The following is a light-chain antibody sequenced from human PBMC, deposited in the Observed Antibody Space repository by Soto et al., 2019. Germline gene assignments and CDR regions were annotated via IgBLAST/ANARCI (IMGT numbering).Light chain of an antibody. J-gene: IGKJ4*01. V-gene: IGKV1-12*01. Sequence: DIQMTQSPSSGSASVVDRVTVTFRASQGISSWLAWYQKKPGKAPKLLIYAASSLQSGVPSRFSGSGSGTDFTLTISSLQPEDFTIYYCQYYNNWLATFGGGTKVDIK. CDR3: QYYNNWLAT. CDR2: AAS. CDR1: QGISSW.